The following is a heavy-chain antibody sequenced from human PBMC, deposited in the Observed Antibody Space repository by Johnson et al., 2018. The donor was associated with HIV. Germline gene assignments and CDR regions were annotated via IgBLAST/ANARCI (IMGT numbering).Heavy chain of an antibody. J-gene: IGHJ3*02. CDR1: GFNFGAYG. Sequence: QEQLVESGGGEVQPGGSLRLSCVASGFNFGAYGMNWVRQAPGKGLEWVAFIRYDGNRRDYADSVNGRFSVSRDNSKNTLYLEMNSLKTEDTAVYYCTTDLYGYSSSSSDAFDIWGQGTMVTVSS. V-gene: IGHV3-30*02. CDR2: IRYDGNRR. D-gene: IGHD6-6*01. CDR3: TTDLYGYSSSSSDAFDI.